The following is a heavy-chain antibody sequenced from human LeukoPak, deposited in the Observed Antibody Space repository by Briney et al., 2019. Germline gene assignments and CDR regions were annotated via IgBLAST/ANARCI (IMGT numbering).Heavy chain of an antibody. D-gene: IGHD2-2*01. Sequence: GGSLRLSCAASGFPFSSHGMSWVRQAPGKGLEWVSGIIGGGGSTYYADSVKGRFTISGDNSRNTLFLQMNSLRAEDTAVYYCAHGAMYQLDYWGQGALVTVSS. CDR1: GFPFSSHG. V-gene: IGHV3-23*01. CDR2: IIGGGGST. J-gene: IGHJ4*02. CDR3: AHGAMYQLDY.